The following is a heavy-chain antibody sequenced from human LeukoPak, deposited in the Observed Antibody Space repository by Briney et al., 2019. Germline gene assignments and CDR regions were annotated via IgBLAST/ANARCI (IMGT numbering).Heavy chain of an antibody. V-gene: IGHV3-53*01. CDR2: IYSGGST. D-gene: IGHD3-10*01. J-gene: IGHJ4*02. CDR3: ARDGSGSYYTLDS. CDR1: GFTVSTTY. Sequence: GGSLRLSCAASGFTVSTTYMSWVRQAPGKGLEWVSLIYSGGSTFYADSVKGRFTLSRDNSKNTLYLQMNSLRAEDTAIYYCARDGSGSYYTLDSWGQGTLVTVSS.